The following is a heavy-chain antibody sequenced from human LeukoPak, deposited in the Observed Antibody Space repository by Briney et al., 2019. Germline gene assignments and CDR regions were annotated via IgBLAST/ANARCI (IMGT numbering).Heavy chain of an antibody. D-gene: IGHD6-13*01. V-gene: IGHV1-18*01. CDR3: ARSWCNSSSWFQYYYYYYYMDV. CDR2: ISAYNGNT. J-gene: IGHJ6*03. Sequence: ASVKVSCKASGYTFTSYGINWVRQAPGQGLEWMGWISAYNGNTNYAQKLQGRVTMTRDTSTSTVYMELRSLRSEDTAVYYCARSWCNSSSWFQYYYYYYYMDVWGKGTTVTVSS. CDR1: GYTFTSYG.